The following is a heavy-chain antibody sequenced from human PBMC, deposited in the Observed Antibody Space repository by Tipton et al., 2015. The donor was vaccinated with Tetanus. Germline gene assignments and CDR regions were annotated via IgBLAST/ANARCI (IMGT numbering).Heavy chain of an antibody. CDR3: ARAPNSGSSPCFYYYMDV. V-gene: IGHV3-30-3*01. Sequence: SLRLSCAASGFSFSTYAIHWVRQAPGKGLEWVAVISYDGGNIVYADSVKGRFTISRDNSKNTLYLQMSGLRSEDTAVYYCARAPNSGSSPCFYYYMDVWGKGTTVTVSS. J-gene: IGHJ6*03. D-gene: IGHD3-10*01. CDR2: ISYDGGNI. CDR1: GFSFSTYA.